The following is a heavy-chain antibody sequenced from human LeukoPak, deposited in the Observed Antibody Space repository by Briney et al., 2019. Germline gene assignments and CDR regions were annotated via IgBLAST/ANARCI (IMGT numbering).Heavy chain of an antibody. CDR2: TYYRSEWNN. D-gene: IGHD6-13*01. CDR3: ARDLGYSSSFLAFDI. Sequence: SQTLSLTCAISGDSVSSNSAAWNWIRQSPSRGLEWLVRTYYRSEWNNDYALSVKSRITINPDTSKNQFSLQLNSVTPEDTAVYYCARDLGYSSSFLAFDIWGQGTMVTVSS. V-gene: IGHV6-1*01. J-gene: IGHJ3*02. CDR1: GDSVSSNSAA.